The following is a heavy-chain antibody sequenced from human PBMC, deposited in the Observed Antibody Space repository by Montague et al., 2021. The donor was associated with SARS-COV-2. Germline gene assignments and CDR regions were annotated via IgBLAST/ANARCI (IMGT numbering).Heavy chain of an antibody. CDR1: GGSITGFS. CDR3: ARTPTSPLSLDS. D-gene: IGHD1-14*01. V-gene: IGHV4-4*07. CDR2: VTTSGTT. J-gene: IGHJ4*02. Sequence: SETLSLTCAVSGGSITGFSWSWVRQPAGKGLEWTGRVTTSGTTNXSPSLRSRVTMSVDTSKNQFSLNLNSVTAADTAIYYCARTPTSPLSLDSWGQGTLVTVSS.